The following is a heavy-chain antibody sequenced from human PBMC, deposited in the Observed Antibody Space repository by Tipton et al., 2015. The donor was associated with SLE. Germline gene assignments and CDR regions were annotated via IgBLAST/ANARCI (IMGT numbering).Heavy chain of an antibody. CDR1: GGSISSYY. J-gene: IGHJ6*03. CDR2: IYYSGST. CDR3: ARGGGIRFLELDYYYMDV. V-gene: IGHV4-59*01. D-gene: IGHD3-3*01. Sequence: TLSLTCTVSGGSISSYYWSWIRQPPGKGLEWIGYIYYSGSTNYNPSLKSRVTISVDTSKNQFSLKLSSVTAADTAVYYCARGGGIRFLELDYYYMDVWGKGITVTVSS.